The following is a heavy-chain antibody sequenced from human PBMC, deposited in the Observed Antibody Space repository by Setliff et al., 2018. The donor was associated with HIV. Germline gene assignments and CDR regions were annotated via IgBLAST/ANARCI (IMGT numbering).Heavy chain of an antibody. Sequence: PSETLSLTCTVSGDSISSDFYWGWIRQPPGKGLEWIGSIYHSGNTYYMPSLQSRVTISLDTSNNQLSLKLTSVTAADTAMYYCASFFVTTVTNQDYWGQGTPVTVSS. CDR1: GDSISSDFY. CDR2: IYHSGNT. CDR3: ASFFVTTVTNQDY. J-gene: IGHJ4*02. D-gene: IGHD4-17*01. V-gene: IGHV4-38-2*02.